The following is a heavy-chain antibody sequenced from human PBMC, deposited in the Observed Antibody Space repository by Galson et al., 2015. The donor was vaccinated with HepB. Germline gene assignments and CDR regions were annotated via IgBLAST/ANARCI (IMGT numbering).Heavy chain of an antibody. CDR3: ARWGYKRIVVVVAATRNYFDY. CDR2: INHSGST. V-gene: IGHV4-34*01. D-gene: IGHD2-15*01. Sequence: ETLSLTCAVYDGSFSGYYWSWIRQPPGKGLEWIGEINHSGSTNYNPSLKSRVTISVDTSKNQFSLKLSSVTAADTAVYYCARWGYKRIVVVVAATRNYFDYWGQGTLVTVSS. J-gene: IGHJ4*02. CDR1: DGSFSGYY.